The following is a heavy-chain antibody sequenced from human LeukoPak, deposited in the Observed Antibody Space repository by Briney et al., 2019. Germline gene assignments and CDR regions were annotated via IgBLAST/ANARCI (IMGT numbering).Heavy chain of an antibody. D-gene: IGHD1-14*01. CDR1: GFTFSIYG. V-gene: IGHV3-23*01. CDR3: AKSARNTVYYYYYYMDV. CDR2: ISGSGGST. Sequence: GGSLRLSCAASGFTFSIYGMSWVRQAPGRGLEWVSAISGSGGSTYYADSVKGRFTISRDNSKNTLYLQMNSLRAEDTAVYYCAKSARNTVYYYYYYMDVWGKGTTVTVSS. J-gene: IGHJ6*03.